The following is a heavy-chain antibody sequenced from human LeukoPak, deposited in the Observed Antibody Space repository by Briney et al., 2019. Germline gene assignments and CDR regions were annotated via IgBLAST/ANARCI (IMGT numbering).Heavy chain of an antibody. J-gene: IGHJ4*02. CDR1: GFTFDDYA. CDR3: AKDRRMMLKTYFDY. CDR2: ISWNSGSI. Sequence: GRSLRLSCAASGFTFDDYAMHWVRQAPGKGLEWVSGISWNSGSIGYADSVKGRFTISRDNAKNSLYLQMNSLRAEDTAVYYCAKDRRMMLKTYFDYWGQGTLVTVSS. D-gene: IGHD4/OR15-4a*01. V-gene: IGHV3-9*01.